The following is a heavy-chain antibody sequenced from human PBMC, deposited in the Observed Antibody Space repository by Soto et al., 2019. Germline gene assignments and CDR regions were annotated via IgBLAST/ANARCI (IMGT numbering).Heavy chain of an antibody. D-gene: IGHD3-9*01. CDR3: ARCISPQGYYDILTTSPRDV. J-gene: IGHJ6*02. CDR2: IIPILGIA. Sequence: QVQLVQSGAEVKKPGSSVKVSCKASGGTFSSYTISWVRQAPGQGVEWMGRIIPILGIANYAQKFQGRVTITADKSTSTAYMELSSLRSEDTAVYYCARCISPQGYYDILTTSPRDVWGQGTTVTVSS. CDR1: GGTFSSYT. V-gene: IGHV1-69*02.